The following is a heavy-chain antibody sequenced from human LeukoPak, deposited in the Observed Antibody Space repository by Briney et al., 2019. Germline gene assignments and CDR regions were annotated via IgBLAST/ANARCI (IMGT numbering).Heavy chain of an antibody. Sequence: GGSLRLSCAASGFTFSSYEVNWVRQAPGKGLEWVSYISSSGSTIYYADSVKGRFTISRDNAKNSLYLQMNSLRAEDTAVYYCARGHYSSSWYQAAEYFQHWGQGTLVTVSS. J-gene: IGHJ1*01. CDR3: ARGHYSSSWYQAAEYFQH. CDR1: GFTFSSYE. D-gene: IGHD6-13*01. CDR2: ISSSGSTI. V-gene: IGHV3-48*03.